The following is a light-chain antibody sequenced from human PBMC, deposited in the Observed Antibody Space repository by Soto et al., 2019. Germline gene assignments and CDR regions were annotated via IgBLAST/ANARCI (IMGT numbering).Light chain of an antibody. CDR2: DAS. CDR1: QSVSSY. J-gene: IGKJ1*01. CDR3: QQRNNWPPMT. V-gene: IGKV3-11*01. Sequence: EIVLTQSPSTLSLSPGERATISCRASQSVSSYLAWYQQKPGQAPRLLIYDASNMATGIPARFSGSGSGTDFTLTISSLQPDDFATYYCQQRNNWPPMTFGEGTKVEIK.